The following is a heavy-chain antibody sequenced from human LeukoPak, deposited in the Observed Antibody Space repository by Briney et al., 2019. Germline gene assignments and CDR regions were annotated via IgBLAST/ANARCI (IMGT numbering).Heavy chain of an antibody. D-gene: IGHD3-22*01. CDR3: ARDLYYYDSSGYYLYYYYGMDV. CDR2: ISYDGSNK. Sequence: PGGSLRLSCAASGFTFSSYAMHWVRQAPGKGLEWVAVISYDGSNKYYADSVKGRFTISRDNSKNTLYLQMNSLRAEDTAVYYCARDLYYYDSSGYYLYYYYGMDVWGQGTTVTVSS. CDR1: GFTFSSYA. V-gene: IGHV3-30-3*01. J-gene: IGHJ6*02.